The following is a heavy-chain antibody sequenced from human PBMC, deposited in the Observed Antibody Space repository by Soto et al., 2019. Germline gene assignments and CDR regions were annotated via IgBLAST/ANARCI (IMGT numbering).Heavy chain of an antibody. V-gene: IGHV4-34*01. CDR2: INHSGTA. CDR3: ARGRDDFSSGSFDH. D-gene: IGHD3-3*01. Sequence: WTWIRQSPGKGLGWIGEINHSGTANYSPSLKSRVTMSVETSKSQFSLKLSSVTAADTAVYYCARGRDDFSSGSFDHWGPGTLVTVSS. J-gene: IGHJ4*02.